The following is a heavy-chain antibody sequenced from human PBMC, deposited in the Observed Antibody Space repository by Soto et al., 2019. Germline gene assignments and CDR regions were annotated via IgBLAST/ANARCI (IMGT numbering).Heavy chain of an antibody. D-gene: IGHD3-16*02. V-gene: IGHV4-30-4*01. J-gene: IGHJ5*02. Sequence: QVQLQESGPGLVKPSQTLSLTCAVSGGSISSGDYYWTWIRQPPGKGLEWIGYIYYTGNTYYNPSLKSRVTISVYTSNNQFSLKLSSVTAADTAVYYCARDSQGWELPSGCFDPWGQGTLVTVSS. CDR2: IYYTGNT. CDR3: ARDSQGWELPSGCFDP. CDR1: GGSISSGDYY.